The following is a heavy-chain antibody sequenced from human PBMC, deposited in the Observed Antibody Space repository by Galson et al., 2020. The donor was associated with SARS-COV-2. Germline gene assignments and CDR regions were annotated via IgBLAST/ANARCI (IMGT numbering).Heavy chain of an antibody. Sequence: EGSLRLSCAASGFTFSTYNMNWVRQAPGKGLEWVSHITSGGTVHYADSVKGRFTISRDNAKNSLYLQMNNLRADDTAVYYCARGGDNWQNSFDYWGQGALVTVSS. CDR3: ARGGDNWQNSFDY. D-gene: IGHD1-1*01. V-gene: IGHV3-48*04. CDR1: GFTFSTYN. CDR2: ITSGGTV. J-gene: IGHJ4*02.